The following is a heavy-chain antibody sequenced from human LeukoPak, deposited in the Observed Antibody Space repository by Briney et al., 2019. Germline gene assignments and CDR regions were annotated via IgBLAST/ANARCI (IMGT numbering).Heavy chain of an antibody. D-gene: IGHD4-17*01. J-gene: IGHJ2*01. CDR1: RFTFSSYA. CDR3: AKSGYGDYVAWYFAL. V-gene: IGHV3-23*01. CDR2: ISDSGFNT. Sequence: GGSLRLSCAASRFTFSSYAMSWVRQAPGKGLEWVSAISDSGFNTYYGDSVKGRFTISRDNSRNTLYLQMNSLRAEDTAVYYCAKSGYGDYVAWYFALWGRGTLVTVSS.